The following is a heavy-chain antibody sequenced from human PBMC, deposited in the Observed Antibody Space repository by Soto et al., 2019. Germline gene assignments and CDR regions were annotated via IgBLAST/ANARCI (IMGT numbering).Heavy chain of an antibody. J-gene: IGHJ5*02. CDR3: AREITDWFDP. V-gene: IGHV4-31*03. Sequence: SEALSLTCTFSGGSISSCGYYLSLIRQHPGKGLEWIGYIYYSGSTYYNPSLKSRVTISVDTSKNQFSLKLSSVTAADTAVYYCAREITDWFDPWGQGTLVTVSS. CDR1: GGSISSCGYY. CDR2: IYYSGST.